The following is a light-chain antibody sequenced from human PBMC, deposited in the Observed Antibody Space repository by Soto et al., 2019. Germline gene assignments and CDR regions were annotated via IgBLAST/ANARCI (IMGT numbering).Light chain of an antibody. V-gene: IGKV3-11*01. CDR3: QQYGSSPFT. Sequence: EVVLTQSPATLSLSPGERATLSCRASQTLANYLAWYQQRPGQAPRLLIYDASNRATGIPARFSGSGSGTDFTLTISSLEPEDFAVYYCQQYGSSPFTFGPGTKVDIK. CDR2: DAS. J-gene: IGKJ3*01. CDR1: QTLANY.